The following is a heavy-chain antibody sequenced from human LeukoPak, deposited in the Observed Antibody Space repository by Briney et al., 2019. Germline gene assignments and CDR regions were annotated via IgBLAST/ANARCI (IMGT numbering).Heavy chain of an antibody. V-gene: IGHV4-59*01. CDR3: ARATLIAAAGNWFDP. CDR2: IYYSGST. J-gene: IGHJ5*02. CDR1: GGSISSYY. Sequence: PSETLSLTCSVSGGSISSYYWSWIRKPPGNGLEWNGYIYYSGSTNYNPSLKSRVTISVDTSKNQFSLKLSSVTAADTAVYYCARATLIAAAGNWFDPWGQGTLVTVSS. D-gene: IGHD6-13*01.